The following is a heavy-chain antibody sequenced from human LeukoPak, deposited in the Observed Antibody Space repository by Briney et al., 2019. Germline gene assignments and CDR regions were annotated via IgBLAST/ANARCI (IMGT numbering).Heavy chain of an antibody. D-gene: IGHD3-3*01. J-gene: IGHJ4*02. V-gene: IGHV3-30-3*01. Sequence: GGSLRLSCAASAFTFSSYAMHWVRQAPGKGLEWVGRISHEGINKDYPDSVKGRFTISRDNSKNTLYLEMNSLRAEDTAVYYCARGGAYDFWSGYYNGDRFDYWGQGTLVTVSS. CDR3: ARGGAYDFWSGYYNGDRFDY. CDR1: AFTFSSYA. CDR2: ISHEGINK.